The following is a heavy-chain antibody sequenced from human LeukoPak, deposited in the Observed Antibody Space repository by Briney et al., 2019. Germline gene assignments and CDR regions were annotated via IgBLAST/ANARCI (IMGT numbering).Heavy chain of an antibody. CDR2: IYSSGNT. Sequence: SETLSLTCTVSGGSISNYYWSWIRLSAGQGLEWIGRIYSSGNTNYNPSLKSRVIMSVDTSKNQSSLKMTSVTAADTAVYYCARDSQPSVGWYYFDNWGQGALVTVSS. J-gene: IGHJ4*02. CDR3: ARDSQPSVGWYYFDN. V-gene: IGHV4-4*07. CDR1: GGSISNYY. D-gene: IGHD6-19*01.